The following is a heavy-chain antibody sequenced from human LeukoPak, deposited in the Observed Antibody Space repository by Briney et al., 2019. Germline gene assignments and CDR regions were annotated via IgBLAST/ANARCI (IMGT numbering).Heavy chain of an antibody. Sequence: SETLSLTCTVSGGSVSSGSYYWSWIRQPAGKGLEWIGRIYTDGSTSYNPSLKSRVTISVDTSKNQFSLKLSSVTAADTAVYYCARGGGVGGDYFDYWGQGTLVTVSS. J-gene: IGHJ4*02. V-gene: IGHV4-61*02. CDR3: ARGGGVGGDYFDY. CDR1: GGSVSSGSYY. CDR2: IYTDGST. D-gene: IGHD1-26*01.